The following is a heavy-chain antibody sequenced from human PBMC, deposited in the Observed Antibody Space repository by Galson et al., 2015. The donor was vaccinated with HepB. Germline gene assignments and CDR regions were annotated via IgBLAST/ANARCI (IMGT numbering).Heavy chain of an antibody. CDR1: GFTFGDYA. CDR3: TRLTELGYCSDGSCYAYYYGMDV. J-gene: IGHJ6*02. D-gene: IGHD2-15*01. CDR2: IRSKAYGGTT. V-gene: IGHV3-49*04. Sequence: SLRLSCAASGFTFGDYAMSWVRQAPGKGLEWVGFIRSKAYGGTTEYAASVKGRFTISRDDSKSIAYLQMNSLKTEDTAVYYCTRLTELGYCSDGSCYAYYYGMDVWGQGTTVTVSS.